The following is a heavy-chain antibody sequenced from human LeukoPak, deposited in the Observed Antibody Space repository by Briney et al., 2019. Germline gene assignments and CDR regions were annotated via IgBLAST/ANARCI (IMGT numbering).Heavy chain of an antibody. CDR2: IYYSGTT. J-gene: IGHJ5*02. CDR3: ARSLAALYNWFDP. D-gene: IGHD2-15*01. CDR1: GGSISGSNYY. Sequence: PSETLSLTCTVSGGSISGSNYYWGWSRQPPGKGLEWIGSIYYSGTTYYNPSLKSRVTISVDTSKNQFSLKMSSVTAADTAVYYCARSLAALYNWFDPWGQGTLVTVSS. V-gene: IGHV4-39*01.